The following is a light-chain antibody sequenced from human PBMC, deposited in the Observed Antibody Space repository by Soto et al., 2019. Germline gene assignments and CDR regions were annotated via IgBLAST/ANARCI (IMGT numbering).Light chain of an antibody. CDR2: GAS. CDR1: QSVSSSS. Sequence: EIILTQSPGTLSLSPGERATLSCGASQSVSSSSLAWYQQKPGQAPRLLIYGASSRATGIPDRFSGSGSGTDFTLTISRLEPEDFAVYYCQQYGSSPLTFGGGTKVDIK. V-gene: IGKV3-20*01. CDR3: QQYGSSPLT. J-gene: IGKJ4*01.